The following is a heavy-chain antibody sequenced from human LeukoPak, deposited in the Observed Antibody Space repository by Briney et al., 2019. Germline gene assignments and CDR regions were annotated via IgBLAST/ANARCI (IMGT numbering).Heavy chain of an antibody. CDR1: GFTFSDYY. J-gene: IGHJ6*02. D-gene: IGHD2-15*01. CDR2: ISSSGSTT. CDR3: ARDLLSWGMDV. Sequence: GRSLRLSCAASGFTFSDYYISWVRQAPGNGLEWDSYISSSGSTTYYADSVKGRFTISRDNAKNSLYLQMNSLRAEDTAVYYCARDLLSWGMDVWGQGTTVTVSS. V-gene: IGHV3-11*01.